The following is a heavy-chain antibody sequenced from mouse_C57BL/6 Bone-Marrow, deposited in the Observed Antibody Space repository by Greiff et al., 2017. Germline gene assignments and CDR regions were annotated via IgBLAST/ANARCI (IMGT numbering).Heavy chain of an antibody. CDR1: GYTFTSYW. V-gene: IGHV1-55*01. J-gene: IGHJ2*01. CDR3: ARSGPLGRSFDY. D-gene: IGHD4-1*01. Sequence: QVQLQQPGAELVKPGASVKMSCKASGYTFTSYWITWVKQRPGQGLEWIGDIYPTSGRPNYNEKFKSKAILTVDTSSNTAYMQLSSLTSEDSAVFYGARSGPLGRSFDYWGQGTTLTVSS. CDR2: IYPTSGRP.